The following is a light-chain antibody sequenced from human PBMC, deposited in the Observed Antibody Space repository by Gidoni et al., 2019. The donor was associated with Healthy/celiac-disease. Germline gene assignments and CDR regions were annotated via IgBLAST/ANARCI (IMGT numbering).Light chain of an antibody. CDR2: DAS. CDR3: QQRSNWPPLT. Sequence: DIVLTQSPATLSLSPGERATLACRASQRVSSYLAWYQQKPGQAPRLLIYDASNRATGIPARFRGSGSGSDFTLTISSLEPEDFAVYYCQQRSNWPPLTFGGGTKVEIK. V-gene: IGKV3-11*01. J-gene: IGKJ4*01. CDR1: QRVSSY.